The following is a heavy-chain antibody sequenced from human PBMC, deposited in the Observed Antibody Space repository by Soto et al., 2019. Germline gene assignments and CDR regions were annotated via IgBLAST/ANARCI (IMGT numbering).Heavy chain of an antibody. V-gene: IGHV3-23*01. CDR2: ISGSGGST. J-gene: IGHJ4*02. CDR1: GFTFSSYA. Sequence: EVQLLESGGGLVQPGGSLRLSCAASGFTFSSYAMSWVRQAPGKGLEWVSAISGSGGSTYYADSVKGRFTISRDNSKNTLYLQMNSLRAEDTAVYYCAKVAVPRGLYSYGPEFDYWGQGTLVTVSS. CDR3: AKVAVPRGLYSYGPEFDY. D-gene: IGHD5-18*01.